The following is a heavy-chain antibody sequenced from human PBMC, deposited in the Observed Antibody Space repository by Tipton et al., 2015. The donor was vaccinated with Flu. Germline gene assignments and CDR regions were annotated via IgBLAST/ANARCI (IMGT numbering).Heavy chain of an antibody. CDR1: GDSVNKGSYY. J-gene: IGHJ4*02. D-gene: IGHD4-17*01. Sequence: TLSLTCTASGDSVNKGSYYWSRIRQPAGKGLEWIGRIYTSGSTNYNPSLRSRVTMSMDTSKNQFSLNLSSVTAADTAVYYCARDPAYGYFDHWGQGSLVNVSS. CDR3: ARDPAYGYFDH. V-gene: IGHV4-61*02. CDR2: IYTSGST.